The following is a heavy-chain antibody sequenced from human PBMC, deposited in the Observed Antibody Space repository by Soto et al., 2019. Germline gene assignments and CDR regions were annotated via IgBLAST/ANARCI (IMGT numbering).Heavy chain of an antibody. J-gene: IGHJ4*02. D-gene: IGHD1-26*01. CDR1: GFTFSSYS. V-gene: IGHV3-48*02. CDR2: ISSSSSTI. Sequence: GGSLRLSCAASGFTFSSYSMNWVRQAPGKGLEWVSYISSSSSTIYYADSVKGRFTISRDNAKNSLYLQMNSLRDEDTAVYYCARDGRKWELPPGFDYWGQGTLVTVSS. CDR3: ARDGRKWELPPGFDY.